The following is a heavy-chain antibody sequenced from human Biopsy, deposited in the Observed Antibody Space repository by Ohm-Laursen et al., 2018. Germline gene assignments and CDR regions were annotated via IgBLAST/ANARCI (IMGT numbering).Heavy chain of an antibody. J-gene: IGHJ6*02. Sequence: SETLSLTCTVSGASIISCGHFWNWIRQHPGKGLEWIGYIYYSGSTNYNPSLKSRVTISVDTSKNQFSLRLNSVTAADTAVYYCARATNSTGWPYYYFYGMDVWGQGTTVIVSS. D-gene: IGHD2/OR15-2a*01. CDR3: ARATNSTGWPYYYFYGMDV. V-gene: IGHV4-61*08. CDR1: GASIISCGHF. CDR2: IYYSGST.